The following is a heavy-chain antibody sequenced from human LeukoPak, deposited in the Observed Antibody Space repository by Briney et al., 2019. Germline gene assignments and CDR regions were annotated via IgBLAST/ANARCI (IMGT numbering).Heavy chain of an antibody. CDR2: IYYSGTT. D-gene: IGHD4-17*01. J-gene: IGHJ6*02. CDR1: GGPISYYY. Sequence: SETLSLTCTVSGGPISYYYWSWMRQSPGKGLEWIGYIYYSGTTNYNPSLKSRVTISVDTSKNQFSLQLRSVTAADTAVYYCARDYPQTTVPEGVDVWGQGTTVTVSS. V-gene: IGHV4-59*01. CDR3: ARDYPQTTVPEGVDV.